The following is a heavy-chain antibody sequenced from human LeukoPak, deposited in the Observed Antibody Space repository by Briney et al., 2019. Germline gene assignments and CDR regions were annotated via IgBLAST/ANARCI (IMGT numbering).Heavy chain of an antibody. CDR2: IYYSGST. V-gene: IGHV4-39*07. D-gene: IGHD2-2*02. CDR1: GGSISSSSYY. J-gene: IGHJ5*02. CDR3: ARGGCSSTSCYTFDP. Sequence: SETLSLTCTVSGGSISSSSYYWGWIRQPPGKGLEWIGSIYYSGSTYYNPSLKSRVTISVDTSKNQFSLQLNSVTPEDTAVYYCARGGCSSTSCYTFDPWGQGTLVTVSS.